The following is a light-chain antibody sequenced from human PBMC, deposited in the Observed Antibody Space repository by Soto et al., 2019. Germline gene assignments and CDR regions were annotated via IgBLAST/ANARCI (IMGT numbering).Light chain of an antibody. V-gene: IGLV2-14*01. J-gene: IGLJ2*01. CDR1: SSDVGGYNY. CDR3: SSYTSAITVV. CDR2: DVN. Sequence: QSALTQPASVSGSPGQSITISCTGTSSDVGGYNYVSWYQQHPGKAPKLMIYDVNNRPSGVSNRFSGSKSGNTASLTISGLQAEDEADYYCSSYTSAITVVFGGGTKVTVL.